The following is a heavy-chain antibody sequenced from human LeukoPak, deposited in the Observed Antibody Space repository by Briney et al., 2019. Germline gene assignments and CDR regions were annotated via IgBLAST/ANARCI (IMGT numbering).Heavy chain of an antibody. D-gene: IGHD3-22*01. V-gene: IGHV3-30*02. CDR3: AKEELYYDSRGYYADYFDY. J-gene: IGHJ4*02. CDR1: GFTFSTYG. Sequence: GGSLRLSCAASGFTFSTYGIHWVRQAPGKGLEWVAFIRYDGSNQYYADSVKGRFTISRDNSKNTLYLQMNSLRAEDTAVYYCAKEELYYDSRGYYADYFDYWGQGTLVTVSS. CDR2: IRYDGSNQ.